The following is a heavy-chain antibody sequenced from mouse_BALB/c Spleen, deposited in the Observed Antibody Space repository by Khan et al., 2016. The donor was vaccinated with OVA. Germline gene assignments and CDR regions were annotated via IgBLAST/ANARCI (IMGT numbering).Heavy chain of an antibody. CDR2: ISTYSGNT. J-gene: IGHJ2*01. CDR3: TGPAYDGYYDY. V-gene: IGHV1S137*01. Sequence: QVRLQQSGPELVMPGVSVKISCKGSGYTFTDYALHWVKQSHAESLEWIGLISTYSGNTNYKQKFRGKATVTVDKSSSTAYMKLARFTSEDSAIYYCTGPAYDGYYDYWGQGTTLTVSS. D-gene: IGHD2-3*01. CDR1: GYTFTDYA.